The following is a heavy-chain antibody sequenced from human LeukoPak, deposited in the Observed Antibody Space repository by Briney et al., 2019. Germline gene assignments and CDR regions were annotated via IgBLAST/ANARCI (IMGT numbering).Heavy chain of an antibody. Sequence: GGSLRLSCAASGFTFSDYYMSWIRQAPGKGLEGVSYISSSGSTIYYADSVKGRFTISRDNAKNSLYLQMNSLRAEDTAVYYCARDYSVGGYSYGYSGYWGQGTLVTVSS. D-gene: IGHD5-18*01. CDR3: ARDYSVGGYSYGYSGY. V-gene: IGHV3-11*01. CDR2: ISSSGSTI. CDR1: GFTFSDYY. J-gene: IGHJ4*02.